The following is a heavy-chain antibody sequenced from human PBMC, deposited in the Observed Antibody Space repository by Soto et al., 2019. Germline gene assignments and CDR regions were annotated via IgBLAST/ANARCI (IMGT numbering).Heavy chain of an antibody. Sequence: QVQLVQSGAEVKKPGSSVKVSCKASGGTFSSYAISWVRQAPGQGLEWMGGIIPIFGTANYAQKFQGRVTITADESTSTAYMELSSLRSEDKAVYYCARRTGDYYDSSGPFDYWGQGTLVTVSS. CDR1: GGTFSSYA. V-gene: IGHV1-69*01. CDR3: ARRTGDYYDSSGPFDY. CDR2: IIPIFGTA. J-gene: IGHJ4*02. D-gene: IGHD3-22*01.